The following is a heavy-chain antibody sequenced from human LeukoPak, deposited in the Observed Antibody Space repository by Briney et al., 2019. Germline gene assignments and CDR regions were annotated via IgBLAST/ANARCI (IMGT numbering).Heavy chain of an antibody. V-gene: IGHV3-30-3*01. CDR1: GFTFSSYA. CDR3: AKDWGLDY. Sequence: GGSLRLSCAASGFTFSSYAMHWVRQAPGKGLEWVAVISYDGSNKYYADSVKGRFTISRDNSKNTLYLQMNSLRAEDTAMYYCAKDWGLDYWGQGTLVTVSS. J-gene: IGHJ4*02. CDR2: ISYDGSNK. D-gene: IGHD3-16*01.